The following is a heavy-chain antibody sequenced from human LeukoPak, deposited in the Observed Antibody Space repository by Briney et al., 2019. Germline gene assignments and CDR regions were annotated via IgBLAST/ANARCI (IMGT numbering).Heavy chain of an antibody. CDR1: GFTFSSYG. V-gene: IGHV3-30*03. CDR3: ATNPRSVGLELRDY. CDR2: ISYDGSNK. D-gene: IGHD1-7*01. Sequence: GGSLRLSCAASGFTFSSYGMHWVRQAPGKGLEWVAVISYDGSNKYYADSVKGRFTISRDNSKNTLYLQMNSLRAEDTAVYYCATNPRSVGLELRDYWGQGTLVTVSS. J-gene: IGHJ4*02.